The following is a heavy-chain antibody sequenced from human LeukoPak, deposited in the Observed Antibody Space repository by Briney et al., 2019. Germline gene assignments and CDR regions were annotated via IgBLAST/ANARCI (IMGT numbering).Heavy chain of an antibody. J-gene: IGHJ4*02. CDR3: ATYSGCDCFDY. CDR1: GFTFSSYA. CDR2: ISGSGGST. Sequence: GGSLRLSCAASGFTFSSYAMSWVRQAPGKGLEWVSAISGSGGSTYYADSVKGRFTISRDNSKNTLYLQMSSLRAEDTAVYYCATYSGCDCFDYWGQGTLVTVSS. D-gene: IGHD5-12*01. V-gene: IGHV3-23*01.